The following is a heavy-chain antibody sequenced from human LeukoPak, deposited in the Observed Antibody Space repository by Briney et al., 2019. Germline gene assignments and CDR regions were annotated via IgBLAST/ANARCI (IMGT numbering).Heavy chain of an antibody. CDR2: MNPNSGNT. D-gene: IGHD5-24*01. CDR3: AKGEMATITGFDY. V-gene: IGHV1-8*01. Sequence: ASVKVSCKASGYTFTSYDINWVRQATGQGLEWMGWMNPNSGNTGYAQKFQGRVTMTRNTSISTAYMELSSLRAEDTAVYYCAKGEMATITGFDYWGQGTLVTVSS. CDR1: GYTFTSYD. J-gene: IGHJ4*02.